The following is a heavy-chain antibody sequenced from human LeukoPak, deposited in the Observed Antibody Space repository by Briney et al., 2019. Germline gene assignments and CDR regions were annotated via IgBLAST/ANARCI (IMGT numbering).Heavy chain of an antibody. J-gene: IGHJ6*02. CDR2: INPNSGGT. V-gene: IGHV1-2*02. CDR1: GYSFTGYY. Sequence: GASVKVSCKASGYSFTGYYMHWVRQATGHGLEWIGWINPNSGGTNYAQNFQGRVTMTRDTSISTAYMELSRLRSDDTAVYYCARDHAFGGVTRPGYYYYGMDVWGQGTTVTVSS. D-gene: IGHD3-16*01. CDR3: ARDHAFGGVTRPGYYYYGMDV.